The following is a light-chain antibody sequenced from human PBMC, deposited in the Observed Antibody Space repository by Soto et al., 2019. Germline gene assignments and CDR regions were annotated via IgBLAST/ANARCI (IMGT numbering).Light chain of an antibody. CDR3: LLSYSGAYYV. Sequence: QAVVTQEPSLTVSPGGTVTLTCGSSTGAVTSGHYPYWFQQKPGQAPRTLIYDTSNKHSWTPARFSGSLLGGKAALTLSGAQPEDEADYYCLLSYSGAYYVFGTGTKGTVL. CDR1: TGAVTSGHY. J-gene: IGLJ1*01. V-gene: IGLV7-46*01. CDR2: DTS.